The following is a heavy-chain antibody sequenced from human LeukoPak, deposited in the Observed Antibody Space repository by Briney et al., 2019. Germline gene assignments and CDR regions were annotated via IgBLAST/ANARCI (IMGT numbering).Heavy chain of an antibody. D-gene: IGHD6-19*01. Sequence: GGSLRLSCVTSGFTFSSYSMNWVRQAPGKGLEWVSSISSSSGYIYNADSVRGRFTISRDNSKNTLYLQMNSLRAEDTAVYYCAKDIAVAGTWYFDLWGRGTLVTVSS. J-gene: IGHJ2*01. CDR2: ISSSSGYI. V-gene: IGHV3-21*01. CDR1: GFTFSSYS. CDR3: AKDIAVAGTWYFDL.